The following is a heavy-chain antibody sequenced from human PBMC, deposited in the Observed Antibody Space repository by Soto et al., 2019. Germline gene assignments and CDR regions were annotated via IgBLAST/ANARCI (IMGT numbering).Heavy chain of an antibody. CDR1: GFTFSNYG. V-gene: IGHV4-59*01. CDR3: ARDSSGRHDY. J-gene: IGHJ4*02. Sequence: PGGSLRLSCAASGFTFSNYGMSWIRQPPGKGLEWIGYIYHGGATTYNASLKSRVTISVDTSKNQFFLKVNSVTAADTAVYFCARDSSGRHDYWGQGTPVTVSS. D-gene: IGHD3-22*01. CDR2: IYHGGAT.